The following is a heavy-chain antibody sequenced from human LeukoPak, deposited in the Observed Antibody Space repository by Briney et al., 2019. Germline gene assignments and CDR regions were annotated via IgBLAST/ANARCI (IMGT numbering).Heavy chain of an antibody. CDR1: GYTFTSYG. CDR2: ISAYNGNT. Sequence: ASVKVSCKASGYTFTSYGISWVRQAPGQGLEWMGWISAYNGNTNYAQKLQGRVTMTTDTSTSTAYMELRSLRSDDTAVYYCARILIVVVPAAYDYWGQGTLVTVSS. J-gene: IGHJ4*02. D-gene: IGHD2-2*01. CDR3: ARILIVVVPAAYDY. V-gene: IGHV1-18*01.